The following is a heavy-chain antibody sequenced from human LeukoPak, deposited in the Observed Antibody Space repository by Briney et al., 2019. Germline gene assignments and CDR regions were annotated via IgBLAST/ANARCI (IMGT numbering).Heavy chain of an antibody. J-gene: IGHJ4*02. Sequence: RSQTLSLTCDISGDSFSIDSATWSWIRQSPSRGLEWLGRTYYRSAWYTDYAVSVQSRITIKPDTSTNQFSMQLYSLPPEDTALYYCARGMPVAGFDYWGQGTLVTVSS. CDR1: GDSFSIDSAT. CDR2: TYYRSAWYT. V-gene: IGHV6-1*01. D-gene: IGHD6-19*01. CDR3: ARGMPVAGFDY.